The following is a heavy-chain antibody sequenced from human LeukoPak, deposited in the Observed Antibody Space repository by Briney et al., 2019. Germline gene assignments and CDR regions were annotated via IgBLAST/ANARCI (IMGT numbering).Heavy chain of an antibody. Sequence: SETLSLTCTVSGGSIRSYWSWTRQPAGKGLEWIGRIYGSGSTDYNPSLKSRVTMSIDTSKNQFSLNLISVTAADTAVYHCARDSGTTGEVKFDPWGQGTLVTVSS. CDR1: GGSIRSY. D-gene: IGHD3-10*01. CDR2: IYGSGST. CDR3: ARDSGTTGEVKFDP. V-gene: IGHV4-4*07. J-gene: IGHJ5*02.